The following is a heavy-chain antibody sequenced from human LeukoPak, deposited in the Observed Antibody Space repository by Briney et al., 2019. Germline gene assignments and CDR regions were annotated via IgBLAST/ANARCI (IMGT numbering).Heavy chain of an antibody. J-gene: IGHJ3*02. V-gene: IGHV4-4*02. Sequence: PSGTLSLTCAVSGGSISSSNWWSWVRQPPGKGLEWIGEIYHSGSTNYNPSLKSRVTISVDKSKNQFSLKLSSVTAADTAVHYCARGSGADIVVVVAAPTAFDIWGQGTMVTVSS. CDR3: ARGSGADIVVVVAAPTAFDI. CDR1: GGSISSSNW. D-gene: IGHD2-15*01. CDR2: IYHSGST.